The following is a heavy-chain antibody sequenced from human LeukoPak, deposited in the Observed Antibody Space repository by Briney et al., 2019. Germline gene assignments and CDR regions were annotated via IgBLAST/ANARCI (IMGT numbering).Heavy chain of an antibody. CDR1: GFTNTTNG. CDR2: ICGVDTRT. CDR3: AGDTDYSSGWPNWFDP. J-gene: IGHJ5*02. Sequence: GVTLTLNCSASGFTNTTNGLIWLPQAQGKGLKWVTGICGVDTRTCYAASMKGRFTVYRDNSKYTLYLQMNGLRAEDTAVYYCAGDTDYSSGWPNWFDPWGQGTLVTVSS. D-gene: IGHD6-19*01. V-gene: IGHV3-23*01.